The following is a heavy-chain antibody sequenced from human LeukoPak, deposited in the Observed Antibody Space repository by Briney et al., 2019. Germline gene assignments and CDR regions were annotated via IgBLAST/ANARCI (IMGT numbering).Heavy chain of an antibody. CDR1: GVTFSNYA. J-gene: IGHJ4*02. V-gene: IGHV3-23*01. Sequence: PGGPLRLSCAASGVTFSNYAMTWVRQTPGKGLEWVSSISGSGGSTYYADSVKGRFTISRDNSKNTVYLQMNSLRAEDTAVYYCAKDPRGYDYGVFDSWGQGILVTVSS. CDR3: AKDPRGYDYGVFDS. D-gene: IGHD4/OR15-4a*01. CDR2: ISGSGGST.